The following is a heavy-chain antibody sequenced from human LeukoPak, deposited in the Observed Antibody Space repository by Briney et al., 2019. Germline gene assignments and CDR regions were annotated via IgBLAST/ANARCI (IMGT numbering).Heavy chain of an antibody. CDR3: TTDLPWYHAPSDY. V-gene: IGHV3-15*01. CDR2: IFSRSDGEAT. Sequence: GGSLRLSCAASGFTFSSAWMTWVSQAPGKGLEWVGRIFSRSDGEATDYAAPVKGRFTISRDDSKNTLYLQMNSLKTEDTAVYYCTTDLPWYHAPSDYWGQGTLVTVSS. J-gene: IGHJ4*02. D-gene: IGHD4-23*01. CDR1: GFTFSSAW.